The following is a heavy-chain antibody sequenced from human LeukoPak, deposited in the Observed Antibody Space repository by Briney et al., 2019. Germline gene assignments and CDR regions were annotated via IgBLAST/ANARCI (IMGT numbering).Heavy chain of an antibody. CDR1: GYTFTSYD. CDR3: ARTRIQYYDFWSGQPDNWFDP. J-gene: IGHJ5*02. V-gene: IGHV1-8*03. Sequence: ASVKVSCKASGYTFTSYDINWVRQATGQGLEWMGWMNPNSGNTGCAQKFQGRVTITRNTSISTAYMELSSLRSEDTAVYYCARTRIQYYDFWSGQPDNWFDPWGQGTLVTVSS. D-gene: IGHD3-3*01. CDR2: MNPNSGNT.